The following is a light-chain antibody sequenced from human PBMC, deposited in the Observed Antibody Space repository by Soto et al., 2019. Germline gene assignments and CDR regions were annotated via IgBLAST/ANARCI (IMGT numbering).Light chain of an antibody. V-gene: IGLV6-57*03. CDR3: QSYDSSNHRV. CDR2: EDN. CDR1: SGSIASNY. J-gene: IGLJ2*01. Sequence: FMLTQPHSVSESPGKTVTISCTRSSGSIASNYVQWYQQRPGSAPTTVIYEDNQRPSGVPDRFSDSIDSSSNSASLTISGLKTEDEADYYCQSYDSSNHRVFGGGTKLTVL.